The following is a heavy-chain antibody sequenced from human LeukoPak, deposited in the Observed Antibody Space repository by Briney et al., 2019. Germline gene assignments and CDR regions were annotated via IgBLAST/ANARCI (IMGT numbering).Heavy chain of an antibody. Sequence: PGGSLRLSCAGSGFTVSSYSMNWVRQAPGKGLEWVSSISSSSSYIYYADSVKGRFTISRDNAKNSLYLQMNSLRAEDTAVYYCARLREQVAPVDYWGQGSPVTVSS. D-gene: IGHD6-6*01. J-gene: IGHJ4*02. CDR2: ISSSSSYI. CDR3: ARLREQVAPVDY. V-gene: IGHV3-21*01. CDR1: GFTVSSYS.